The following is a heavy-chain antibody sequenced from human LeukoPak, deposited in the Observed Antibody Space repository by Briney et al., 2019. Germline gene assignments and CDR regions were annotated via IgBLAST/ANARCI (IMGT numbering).Heavy chain of an antibody. Sequence: GESLKISCKASGYSFTSFWIGWVRQMPGKGLEWMGIIHPGDSDTTYSPSFQGQVTISGDKSITTAYLQWSSLKTSDTAMYYCARRYSGHDALDIWGQGTMVTVSA. CDR2: IHPGDSDT. CDR1: GYSFTSFW. J-gene: IGHJ3*02. D-gene: IGHD3-16*02. V-gene: IGHV5-51*01. CDR3: ARRYSGHDALDI.